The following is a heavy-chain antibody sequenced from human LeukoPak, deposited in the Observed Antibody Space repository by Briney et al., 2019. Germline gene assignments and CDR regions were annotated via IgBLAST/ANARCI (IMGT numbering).Heavy chain of an antibody. D-gene: IGHD3-10*01. CDR3: AKGLYGSGSYYLDV. Sequence: GGSLRLSCAASGFTFDDYAMHWVRQAPGKGLEWVSLISWDGGSTYYADSVKGRFTFSRDNSKNSLYLQMNSLRAEDTALYYCAKGLYGSGSYYLDVWGKGTTVTVSS. CDR1: GFTFDDYA. J-gene: IGHJ6*03. CDR2: ISWDGGST. V-gene: IGHV3-43D*04.